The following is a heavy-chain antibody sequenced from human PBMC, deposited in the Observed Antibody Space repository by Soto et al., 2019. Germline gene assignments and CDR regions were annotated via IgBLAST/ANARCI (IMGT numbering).Heavy chain of an antibody. CDR3: ARKVSGSTGRPDLWYFDL. Sequence: EVQLLDSGGGLVQPGGSLRPSLAASGFTFRGIPLTWVPRAPGRGLEWVSAISGGGDATFYADSVKGRFTISRDNSKNTLYLQMNTLRAEDTAVYYCARKVSGSTGRPDLWYFDLWGRGTLVTVSS. CDR2: ISGGGDAT. D-gene: IGHD3-10*01. V-gene: IGHV3-23*01. J-gene: IGHJ2*01. CDR1: GFTFRGIP.